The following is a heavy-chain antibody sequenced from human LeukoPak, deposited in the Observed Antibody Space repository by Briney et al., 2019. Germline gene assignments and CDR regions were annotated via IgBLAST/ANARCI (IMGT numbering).Heavy chain of an antibody. CDR2: ISAYNGNT. CDR3: ARDAPGVSGVFDY. V-gene: IGHV1-18*01. CDR1: GYTFSSYG. J-gene: IGHJ4*02. Sequence: GASVKVSCKALGYTFSSYGFSWVRQAPGQGLEWIGWISAYNGNTNYAQKFQGRVTMTTDTSTSTVYMELRSLRSDDTAVYYCARDAPGVSGVFDYWGQGTLVTVSS. D-gene: IGHD2-8*01.